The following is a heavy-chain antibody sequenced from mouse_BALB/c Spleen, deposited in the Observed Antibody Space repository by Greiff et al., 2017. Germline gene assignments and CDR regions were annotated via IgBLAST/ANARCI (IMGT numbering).Heavy chain of an antibody. CDR3: AELFYAMDY. CDR1: GYSITSGYY. Sequence: EVKLVESGPGLVKPSQSLSLTCSVTGYSITSGYYWNWIRQFPGNKLEWMGYISYDGSNNYNPSLKNRISITRDTSKNQFFLKLNSVTTEDTATYYCAELFYAMDYWGQGTSVTVSS. J-gene: IGHJ4*01. CDR2: ISYDGSN. V-gene: IGHV3-6*02.